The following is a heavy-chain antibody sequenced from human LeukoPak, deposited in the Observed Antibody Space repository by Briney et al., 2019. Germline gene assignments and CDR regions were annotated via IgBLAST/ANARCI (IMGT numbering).Heavy chain of an antibody. V-gene: IGHV1-8*01. CDR3: ARFVVVVAATPVCYGMDV. J-gene: IGHJ6*02. Sequence: ASVKVSCKASGYTFTSYDINWVRQATGQGLEWMGWMNPNSGNTGYAQKFQGRVTMTRNTSISTAYMELSSLRSEDTAVYYCARFVVVVAATPVCYGMDVWGQGTTVTVSS. CDR2: MNPNSGNT. D-gene: IGHD2-15*01. CDR1: GYTFTSYD.